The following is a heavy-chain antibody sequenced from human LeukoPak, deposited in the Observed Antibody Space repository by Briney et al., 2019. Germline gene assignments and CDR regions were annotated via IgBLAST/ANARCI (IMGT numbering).Heavy chain of an antibody. D-gene: IGHD3-16*02. V-gene: IGHV3-30*18. CDR3: AKHPRDFTGIVNYYYMDV. CDR2: ISYDGSNK. Sequence: GGSLRLLCAASGFPFSSCWMTWVRQAPGKGLEWVAIISYDGSNKYYTDSVKGRFTISRDNIKNTLFLQMNSLRAEDTAVYYCAKHPRDFTGIVNYYYMDVWGKGTTVTVSS. J-gene: IGHJ6*03. CDR1: GFPFSSCW.